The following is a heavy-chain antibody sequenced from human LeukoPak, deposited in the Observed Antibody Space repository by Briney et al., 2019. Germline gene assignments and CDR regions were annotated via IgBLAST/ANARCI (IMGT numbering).Heavy chain of an antibody. J-gene: IGHJ4*02. V-gene: IGHV3-48*03. CDR2: ISSGGTTI. CDR3: ARESYSTSRGYYFDS. D-gene: IGHD6-13*01. Sequence: GGSLRLSCAASGFTSSSYDMNWVRHAPGKGLEWVSYISSGGTTIYYADSAKGRSTISRDKANNALYLQLNNLRVDDTAVYYCARESYSTSRGYYFDSWGQGTLVTVSS. CDR1: GFTSSSYD.